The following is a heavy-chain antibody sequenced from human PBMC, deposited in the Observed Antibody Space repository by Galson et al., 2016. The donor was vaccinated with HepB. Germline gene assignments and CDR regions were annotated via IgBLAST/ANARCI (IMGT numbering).Heavy chain of an antibody. CDR1: GYPLTEFY. CDR2: FDPEHREP. Sequence: VKVSCKVSGYPLTEFYIHWVRQAPGGGLEWMGGFDPEHREPVYAQKFQGRVTVTEDTSTDTVYMELSSLRSEDTAVYFCARLPPAFGIRGLYYFDYWGQGTLVTVSS. V-gene: IGHV1-24*01. CDR3: ARLPPAFGIRGLYYFDY. J-gene: IGHJ4*02. D-gene: IGHD3-10*01.